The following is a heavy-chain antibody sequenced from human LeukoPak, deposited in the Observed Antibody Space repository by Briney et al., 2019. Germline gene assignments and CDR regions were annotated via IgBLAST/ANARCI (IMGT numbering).Heavy chain of an antibody. CDR1: GYTFTGYY. D-gene: IGHD2-15*01. CDR2: INPNNGAT. Sequence: ASVKVSCKASGYTFTGYYLHWVRQAPGQGLEWMGWINPNNGATNYAQKFQGRVTMTRDTSMNTAYMELSRLRSDDTAVYYCARECSGGSCYSYENWGQGTLVTVSS. CDR3: ARECSGGSCYSYEN. V-gene: IGHV1-2*02. J-gene: IGHJ4*02.